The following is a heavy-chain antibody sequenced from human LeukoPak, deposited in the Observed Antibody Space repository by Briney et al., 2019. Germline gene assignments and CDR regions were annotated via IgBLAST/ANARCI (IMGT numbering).Heavy chain of an antibody. CDR1: GFTFTGSA. CDR3: TRHQCTSTSCSRDY. CDR2: IRSRTNNYAT. J-gene: IGHJ4*02. V-gene: IGHV3-73*01. D-gene: IGHD2-2*01. Sequence: GGSLRLSCAASGFTFTGSAIHWVRQASGKGLEWLGRIRSRTNNYATAYAASVKGRFNISRDDSNNTAYLQMNSLKTEDTAVYYCTRHQCTSTSCSRDYWGQGTLVTVSS.